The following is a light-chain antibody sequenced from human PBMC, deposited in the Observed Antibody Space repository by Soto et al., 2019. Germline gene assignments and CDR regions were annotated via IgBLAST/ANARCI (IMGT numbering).Light chain of an antibody. Sequence: EIVLTQSPGTLSLSPGDRATLSCRSSQSVSSNYLAWYQQKPGQAPKVLIYRASSRATGSPDRFSGSGSGTDFTLTISRLEPEDFAVYYCQQYGSSPLTFGGGTKVDIK. J-gene: IGKJ4*01. CDR3: QQYGSSPLT. CDR2: RAS. V-gene: IGKV3-20*01. CDR1: QSVSSNY.